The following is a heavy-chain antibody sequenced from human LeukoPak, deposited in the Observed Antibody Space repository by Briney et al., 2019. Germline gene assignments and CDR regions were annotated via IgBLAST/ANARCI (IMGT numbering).Heavy chain of an antibody. Sequence: GGSLRLSCAASGFTVSSNYMSWVRQAPGKGLEWVSVIYSGGSTYYADSVKGRFTISRDNPKNTLYLQMNSLRAEDTAVYYCARRGYNFEGFDYWGQGTLVTVSS. V-gene: IGHV3-53*01. J-gene: IGHJ4*02. D-gene: IGHD5-18*01. CDR2: IYSGGST. CDR3: ARRGYNFEGFDY. CDR1: GFTVSSNY.